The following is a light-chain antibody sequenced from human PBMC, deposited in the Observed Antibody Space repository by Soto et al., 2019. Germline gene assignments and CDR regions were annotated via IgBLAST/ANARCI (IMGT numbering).Light chain of an antibody. Sequence: DIQMTQSPSSLSASVGDRVTITCRASQGISNYLAWYQQKPGKVPTLLIYAASTLQSGVPSRFSGSGSGTDFTLTISSLQPEDVATYYCQKYNSALGVTFGPGTKVDIK. CDR2: AAS. J-gene: IGKJ3*01. V-gene: IGKV1-27*01. CDR3: QKYNSALGVT. CDR1: QGISNY.